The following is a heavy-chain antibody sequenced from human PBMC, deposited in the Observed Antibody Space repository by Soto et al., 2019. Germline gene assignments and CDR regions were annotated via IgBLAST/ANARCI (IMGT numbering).Heavy chain of an antibody. CDR2: IKQDGSEK. J-gene: IGHJ3*02. D-gene: IGHD6-19*01. V-gene: IGHV3-7*01. CDR1: GFTFSSYW. CDR3: AGWPGDRSGWYGAFDI. Sequence: EVQLVESGGGLVQPGGSLRLSCAASGFTFSSYWMSWVRQAPGKGLEWVANIKQDGSEKYYVDSVKGRFTISRDNAKNSLYLEMNHLRAEDTAVYYWAGWPGDRSGWYGAFDIWGQGTMVTGSS.